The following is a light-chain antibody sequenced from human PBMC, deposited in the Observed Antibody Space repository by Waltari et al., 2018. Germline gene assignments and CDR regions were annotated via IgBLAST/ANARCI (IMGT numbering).Light chain of an antibody. CDR1: QRVSSNY. J-gene: IGKJ1*01. Sequence: EIVLTQSPGTLSLSPGERATLPCRASQRVSSNYLGWYQQKPGQAPRLLIHGASSRATGIPDRFSGSGSGADFTLTISRLEPEDFAVYYCQQYGSSPRTFGQGTKVEIK. CDR3: QQYGSSPRT. V-gene: IGKV3-20*01. CDR2: GAS.